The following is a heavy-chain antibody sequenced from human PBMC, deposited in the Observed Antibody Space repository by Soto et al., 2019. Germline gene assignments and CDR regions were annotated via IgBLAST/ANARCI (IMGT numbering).Heavy chain of an antibody. CDR2: INAGNGNT. CDR1: GYTFTSYA. J-gene: IGHJ5*02. V-gene: IGHV1-3*01. D-gene: IGHD3-9*01. CDR3: ARDADILTGYYPSNNWFDP. Sequence: VASVKVSCKASGYTFTSYAMHWVRQAPGQRLEWMGWINAGNGNTKYSQKFQGRVTITRDTSASTAYMELSSLRSEDTAVYYCARDADILTGYYPSNNWFDPWGQGTLVTVSS.